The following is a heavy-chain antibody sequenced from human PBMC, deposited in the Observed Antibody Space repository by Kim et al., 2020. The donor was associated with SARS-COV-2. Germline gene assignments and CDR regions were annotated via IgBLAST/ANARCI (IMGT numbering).Heavy chain of an antibody. J-gene: IGHJ4*02. V-gene: IGHV3-21*01. Sequence: VKGRFTISRDNAKNSLYLQMNSLRAEDTAVYYCARWVGPLYSSSWYYFDYWGQGTLVTVSS. D-gene: IGHD6-13*01. CDR3: ARWVGPLYSSSWYYFDY.